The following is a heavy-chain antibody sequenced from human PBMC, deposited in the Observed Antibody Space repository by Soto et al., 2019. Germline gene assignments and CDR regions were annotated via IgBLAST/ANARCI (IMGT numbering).Heavy chain of an antibody. V-gene: IGHV4-59*08. CDR3: ARHHDS. J-gene: IGHJ4*02. CDR1: GGSISSYY. Sequence: QVQLQESGPGLVKPSETLSLTCTVSGGSISSYYWSWIRQPPGKGLEWIGYISYSGSTNYNPSIMTRSTISVERAKNQCSRKLSSVTAAVTAVYCCARHHDSWCQGTLVTVSS. CDR2: ISYSGST.